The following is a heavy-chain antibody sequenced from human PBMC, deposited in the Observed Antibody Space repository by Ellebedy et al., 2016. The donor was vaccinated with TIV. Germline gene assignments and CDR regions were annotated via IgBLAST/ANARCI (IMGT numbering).Heavy chain of an antibody. CDR1: RFTFSGYY. CDR3: ARSPYDSWFR. D-gene: IGHD3-10*01. Sequence: GRSLRLSCAASRFTFSGYYMSWVRQAPGKGLEWVSYISSSSDSANYADSVKGRFTISRDNAKNSLYLQMDSLRVEDTAVYYCARSPYDSWFRWGQGTLVTVSS. J-gene: IGHJ4*02. V-gene: IGHV3-11*06. CDR2: ISSSSDSA.